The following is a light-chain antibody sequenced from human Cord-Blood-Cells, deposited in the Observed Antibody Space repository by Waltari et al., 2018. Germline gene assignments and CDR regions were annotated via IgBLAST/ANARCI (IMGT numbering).Light chain of an antibody. CDR1: QSISSY. CDR2: AAS. CDR3: QQSYSTPR. V-gene: IGKV1-39*01. Sequence: DIQMTQSPSSLSASVGDRVTITCRASQSISSYLNWYQQKPWKAPKLLIYAASSLQSGFPSRFSGSGSGTDFTLTISSLQPEDFATYYCQQSYSTPRFGQGTKVEIK. J-gene: IGKJ1*01.